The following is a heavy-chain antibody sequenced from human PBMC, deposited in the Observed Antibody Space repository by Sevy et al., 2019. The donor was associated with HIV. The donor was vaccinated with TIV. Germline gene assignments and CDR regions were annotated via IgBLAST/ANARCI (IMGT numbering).Heavy chain of an antibody. Sequence: SETLSLTCTVSGGSISSGSYYWSWIRQPAGKGLEWIGRIYTSGSTNYNPSLKSRVTISVDTFKNQFSLKLSSVTAADTAVYYCARGGGNSFLDAFDIWGQGTMVTVSS. J-gene: IGHJ3*02. CDR1: GGSISSGSYY. V-gene: IGHV4-61*02. CDR2: IYTSGST. CDR3: ARGGGNSFLDAFDI. D-gene: IGHD2-21*02.